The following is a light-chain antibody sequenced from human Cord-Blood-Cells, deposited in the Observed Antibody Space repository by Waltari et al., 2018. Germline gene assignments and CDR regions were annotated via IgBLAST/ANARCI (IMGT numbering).Light chain of an antibody. V-gene: IGLV2-14*01. Sequence: QSALTQPASVSGSPGQSITISCTGTSSDVGGYNYVSWYQQHPGKAPKLMIYEVSNRPSGGSNRFSGSESGNTASLTISGLQAEDEADYYCSSYTSSSTSFYVFGTGTKVTVL. CDR3: SSYTSSSTSFYV. CDR2: EVS. J-gene: IGLJ1*01. CDR1: SSDVGGYNY.